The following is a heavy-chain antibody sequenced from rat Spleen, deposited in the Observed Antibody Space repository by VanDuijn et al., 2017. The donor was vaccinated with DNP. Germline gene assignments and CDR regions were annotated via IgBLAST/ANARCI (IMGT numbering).Heavy chain of an antibody. CDR1: GFTFSDYY. CDR3: ARQGLWVFDY. J-gene: IGHJ2*01. Sequence: EVQLVESGGGLVQPGRSLKLSCAASGFTFSDYYMAWVRQAPKKGLEWVATISTRGSRTYYPDSVKGRFTISRDNAKSSLYLQMNSLKSEDTATYYCARQGLWVFDYWGQGVMVTVSS. V-gene: IGHV5-22*01. CDR2: ISTRGSRT. D-gene: IGHD1-7*01.